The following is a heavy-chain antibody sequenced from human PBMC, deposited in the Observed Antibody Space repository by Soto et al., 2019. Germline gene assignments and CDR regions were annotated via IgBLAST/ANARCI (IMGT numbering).Heavy chain of an antibody. CDR1: GGSVSSGSYY. CDR3: ARASTGDWNYYFDY. J-gene: IGHJ4*02. CDR2: IYYSGST. Sequence: SQTLSLTCTVSGGSVSSGSYYWSWIRQPPGKGLEWIGYIYYSGSTNYNPSLKSRVTISVDTSKNQFSLKLSSVTAADTAVYYCARASTGDWNYYFDYWGQGTLVTVSS. D-gene: IGHD7-27*01. V-gene: IGHV4-61*01.